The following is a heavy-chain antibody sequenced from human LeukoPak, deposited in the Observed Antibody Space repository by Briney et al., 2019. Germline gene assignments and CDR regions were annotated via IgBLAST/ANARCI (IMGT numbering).Heavy chain of an antibody. V-gene: IGHV4-59*01. CDR3: ARFFVRDIAVVPAAVDTNWFDP. CDR2: IYYSGST. CDR1: GGSISSYY. Sequence: SETLSLTCTVSGGSISSYYWSWIRQPPGKGLEWIGYIYYSGSTNYNPSLKSRVTISVDTSKNQFSLKLSSVTAADTAVYYCARFFVRDIAVVPAAVDTNWFDPWGQGTLVTVSS. J-gene: IGHJ5*02. D-gene: IGHD2-2*01.